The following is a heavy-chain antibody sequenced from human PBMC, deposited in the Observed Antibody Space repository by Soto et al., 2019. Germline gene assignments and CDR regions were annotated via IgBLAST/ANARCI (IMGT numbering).Heavy chain of an antibody. D-gene: IGHD3-10*01. CDR1: GGSISSGGYY. V-gene: IGHV4-31*03. CDR2: IYYSGST. Sequence: QVQLQESGPGLVKPSQTLSLTCTVSGGSISSGGYYWSWIRQHSGKGLEWIGYIYYSGSTYYNPSLKSRVTISVDTSKNQFSLKLSSVTAADTAVYYCARGRGLLWFGELLGWFDPWGQGTLVTVSS. J-gene: IGHJ5*02. CDR3: ARGRGLLWFGELLGWFDP.